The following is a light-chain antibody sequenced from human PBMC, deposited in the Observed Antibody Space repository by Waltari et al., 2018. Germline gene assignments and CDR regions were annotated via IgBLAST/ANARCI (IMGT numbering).Light chain of an antibody. CDR2: DAS. Sequence: EIVLTQSPATLSLSPGERATLSCRASQSVSSYLAWDQQKPGQAPRLLIYDASNRATGIPARFSGSGSVTDFTLTISSLEPEDFAVYYCQQRSNWPPITFGQGTRLEIK. J-gene: IGKJ5*01. CDR1: QSVSSY. CDR3: QQRSNWPPIT. V-gene: IGKV3-11*01.